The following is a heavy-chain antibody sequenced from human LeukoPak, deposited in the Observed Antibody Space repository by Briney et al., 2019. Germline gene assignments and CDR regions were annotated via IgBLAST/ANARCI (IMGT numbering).Heavy chain of an antibody. CDR3: ARDRTAMVRGVINY. Sequence: ASVKVSCKASGYTFTGYSMHWVRQAPGQGLEWMGWINPNSGGTNYAQKFQGRVTMTRDTSISTAYMELSRLRSDDTAVYYCARDRTAMVRGVINYWGQGTLVTVSS. J-gene: IGHJ4*02. CDR1: GYTFTGYS. D-gene: IGHD3-10*01. CDR2: INPNSGGT. V-gene: IGHV1-2*02.